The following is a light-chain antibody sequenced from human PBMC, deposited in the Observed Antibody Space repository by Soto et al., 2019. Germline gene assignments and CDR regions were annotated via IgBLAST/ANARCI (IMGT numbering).Light chain of an antibody. J-gene: IGLJ2*01. CDR2: EVS. Sequence: QSALTQPASVSGSPGQSITISCTGTSSDVGGYNYVSWYQQHPGKAPKLMIYEVSYRPSGVSNRFSGSKSGNTASLTISGLQAEDAADYHCSSYTSSRTLVFGGGTKLTVL. CDR1: SSDVGGYNY. V-gene: IGLV2-14*01. CDR3: SSYTSSRTLV.